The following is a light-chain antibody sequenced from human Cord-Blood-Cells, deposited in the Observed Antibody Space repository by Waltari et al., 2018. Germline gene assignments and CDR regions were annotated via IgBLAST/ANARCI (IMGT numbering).Light chain of an antibody. V-gene: IGLV1-47*01. CDR1: SSNIGQHY. J-gene: IGLJ2*01. Sequence: QSVLPPPPSASGTPGQRVTISCVGSSSNIGQHYASRYQQLPGPAPNLLIYRNNPRPSGVPDRFSGSKSGTSASLAISGLRSEDEADYYCAAWDDSLSGVVFGGGTKLTVL. CDR3: AAWDDSLSGVV. CDR2: RNN.